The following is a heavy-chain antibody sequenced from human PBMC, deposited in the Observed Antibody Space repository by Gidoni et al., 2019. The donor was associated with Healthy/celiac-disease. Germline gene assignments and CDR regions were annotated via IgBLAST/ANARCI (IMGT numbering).Heavy chain of an antibody. D-gene: IGHD3-16*02. CDR2: IYYSVST. J-gene: IGHJ3*02. V-gene: IGHV4-59*08. CDR3: ARLSRGGGVIVGYAFDI. Sequence: QVQLQESCPGLVKPSETRSLNCPVSGGSISSYYWSWIRQPPGKGLEWIGYIYYSVSTNDNPSLKSRVTISVDTSKNQFSLNLCSVTAADTAVYYCARLSRGGGVIVGYAFDIWGQGTMVTVSS. CDR1: GGSISSYY.